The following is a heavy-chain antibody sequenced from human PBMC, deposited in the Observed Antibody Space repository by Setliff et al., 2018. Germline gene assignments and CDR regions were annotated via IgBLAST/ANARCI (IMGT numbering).Heavy chain of an antibody. D-gene: IGHD2-2*01. CDR2: INNYNFNT. CDR1: GYNFAESI. J-gene: IGHJ4*02. V-gene: IGHV1-18*01. Sequence: ASVKVSCKASGYNFAESIVSWVRQAPGQGLEWMGWINNYNFNTQYAQKFQGRVTVTTDTSTTTAYLELRSLTSDDTAVYYCSRLVRYCTTTSCQGASGAELWGQGTLVTVSS. CDR3: SRLVRYCTTTSCQGASGAEL.